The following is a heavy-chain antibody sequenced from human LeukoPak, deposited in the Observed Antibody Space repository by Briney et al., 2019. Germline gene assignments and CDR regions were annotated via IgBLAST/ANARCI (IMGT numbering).Heavy chain of an antibody. CDR1: GFTFSSYR. CDR3: AKEYDYGSGSYKYFQH. CDR2: IWYDGSNK. D-gene: IGHD3-10*01. V-gene: IGHV3-33*06. Sequence: PGRSLRLSCAASGFTFSSYRMHWVRQAPGKGLEWVAVIWYDGSNKYYADCVKGRFTISRDNSKNTLYLKMNSLRDEDTAAYYRAKEYDYGSGSYKYFQHWGQGTLVTVSS. J-gene: IGHJ1*01.